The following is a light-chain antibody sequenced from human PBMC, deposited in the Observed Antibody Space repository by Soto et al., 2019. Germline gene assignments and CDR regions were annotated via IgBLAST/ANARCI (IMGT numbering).Light chain of an antibody. CDR1: SSDVGGYIY. V-gene: IGLV2-14*01. Sequence: QSALTQPASVSGSPGQSITISCTGTSSDVGGYIYVSWYQQHPGKAPKLMIYDVTSRPSGVSYRFSGSKSGNTASLTISGLQAEDEADYYCSSYTTSSSYVFGPGTKVTV. CDR3: SSYTTSSSYV. CDR2: DVT. J-gene: IGLJ1*01.